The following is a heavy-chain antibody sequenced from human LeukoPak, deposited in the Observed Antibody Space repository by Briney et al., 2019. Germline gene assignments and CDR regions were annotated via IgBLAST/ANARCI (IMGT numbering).Heavy chain of an antibody. D-gene: IGHD4-11*01. J-gene: IGHJ4*02. CDR2: IYYSGST. V-gene: IGHV4-59*01. CDR3: ARVSLQEVPHFQYYFDY. CDR1: GGPISSYY. Sequence: PSETLSLTCTVSGGPISSYYWSWIRQPPGKGLEWIGYIYYSGSTNYNPSLKSRVTISVDTSKNQFSLKLSSVTAADTAVYYCARVSLQEVPHFQYYFDYWGQGTLVTVSS.